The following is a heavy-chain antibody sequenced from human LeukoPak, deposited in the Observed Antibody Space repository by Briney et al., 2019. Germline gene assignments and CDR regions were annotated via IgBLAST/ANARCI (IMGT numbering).Heavy chain of an antibody. D-gene: IGHD3-3*01. CDR1: GITFSNYG. V-gene: IGHV3-23*01. CDR2: ISGSGEST. J-gene: IGHJ3*01. CDR3: ATTRGPMRFLEWLSSGAFDL. Sequence: GRSLRLSCEASGITFSNYGMNWVRLAPGKGLEWVSAISGSGESTYYADFVKGRFTMSRDNFKNTLYLQLNSLRGDDTAIYYCATTRGPMRFLEWLSSGAFDLWGQGTKVTVSS.